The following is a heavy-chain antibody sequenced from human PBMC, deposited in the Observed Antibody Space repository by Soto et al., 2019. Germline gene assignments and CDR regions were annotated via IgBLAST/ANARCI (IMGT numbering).Heavy chain of an antibody. V-gene: IGHV1-58*01. CDR2: IVVGSGNT. Sequence: SVKVSCKASGFTFTSSAVQWVRQARGQRLEWIGWIVVGSGNTNYAQKFQERVTITRDMSTSTAYMELSSLRSEDTAVYYCAAYRGYSYGYDYWGQGTLVTVSS. J-gene: IGHJ4*02. CDR3: AAYRGYSYGYDY. D-gene: IGHD5-18*01. CDR1: GFTFTSSA.